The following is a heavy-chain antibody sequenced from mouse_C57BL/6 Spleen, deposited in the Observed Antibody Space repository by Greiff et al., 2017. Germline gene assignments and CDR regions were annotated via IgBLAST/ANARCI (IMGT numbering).Heavy chain of an antibody. CDR3: TREVYYDYLDY. Sequence: EVQGVESGEGLVKPGGSLKLSCAASGFTFSSYAMSWVRQTPEKRLEWVAYISSGGDYIYYADTVKGRFTISRDNARNTLYLQMSSLKSEDTAMDYCTREVYYDYLDYWGQGTTLTVSS. D-gene: IGHD2-4*01. CDR2: ISSGGDYI. J-gene: IGHJ2*01. V-gene: IGHV5-9-1*02. CDR1: GFTFSSYA.